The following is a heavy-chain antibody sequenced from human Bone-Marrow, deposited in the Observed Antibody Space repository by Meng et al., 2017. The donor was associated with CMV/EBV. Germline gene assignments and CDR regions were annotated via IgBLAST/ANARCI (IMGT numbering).Heavy chain of an antibody. CDR2: IKQDGSEK. CDR1: GFTFSSYS. Sequence: GGSLRPSCAASGFTFSSYSMNWVRQAPGKGLEWVANIKQDGSEKYYVDSVKGRFTISRDNAKNSLYLQMNSLRAEDTAVYYCARGGGFCISTSCYYFNYYYYGMAVWGQGTTVTVSS. D-gene: IGHD2-2*01. V-gene: IGHV3-7*01. CDR3: ARGGGFCISTSCYYFNYYYYGMAV. J-gene: IGHJ6*02.